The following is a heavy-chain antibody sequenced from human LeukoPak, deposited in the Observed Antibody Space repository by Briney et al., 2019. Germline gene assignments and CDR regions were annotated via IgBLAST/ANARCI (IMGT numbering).Heavy chain of an antibody. V-gene: IGHV4-39*07. CDR2: IYYSGST. J-gene: IGHJ4*02. Sequence: SETLSLTCTVSGGSISSSNFYWGWIRQPPGKGLEWIGSIYYSGSTYYNPSLKSRVSISVDTSKNQFSLRLSSVTAADTAVYYCARDARVQKWFGELLKTTTYYFDYWGQGTLVTVSS. CDR1: GGSISSSNFY. D-gene: IGHD3-10*01. CDR3: ARDARVQKWFGELLKTTTYYFDY.